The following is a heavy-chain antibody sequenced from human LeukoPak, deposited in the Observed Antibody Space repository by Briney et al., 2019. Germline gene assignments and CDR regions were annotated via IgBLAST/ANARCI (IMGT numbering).Heavy chain of an antibody. D-gene: IGHD3-22*01. CDR3: AGCVTSGYDAFEI. J-gene: IGHJ3*02. V-gene: IGHV7-4-1*02. CDR1: GYTFTSYA. CDR2: INTNTGNP. Sequence: ASVKVSCKASGYTFTSYAMNWVRQAPGQGLEWMGWINTNTGNPTYAQGFTGRFVFSLDTSVSTAYLQISSLKAEDTAVYYCAGCVTSGYDAFEIWAKGQWSPSLQ.